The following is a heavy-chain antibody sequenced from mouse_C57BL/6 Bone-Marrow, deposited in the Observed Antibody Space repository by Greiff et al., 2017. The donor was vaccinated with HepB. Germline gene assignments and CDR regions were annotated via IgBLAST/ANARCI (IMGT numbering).Heavy chain of an antibody. CDR1: GFSLTSYG. CDR2: IWGDGST. CDR3: AKPLLLRTGAWFAY. D-gene: IGHD1-1*01. Sequence: VQRVESGPGLVAPSQSLSITCTVSGFSLTSYGVSWVRQPPGKGLEWLGVIWGDGSTNYHSALISRLSISKDNSKSQVFLKLNSLQTDDTATYYCAKPLLLRTGAWFAYWGQGTLVTVSA. J-gene: IGHJ3*01. V-gene: IGHV2-3*01.